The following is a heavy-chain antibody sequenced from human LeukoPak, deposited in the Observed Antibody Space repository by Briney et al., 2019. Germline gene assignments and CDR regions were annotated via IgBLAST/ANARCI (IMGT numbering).Heavy chain of an antibody. CDR3: AKWPEGAMDYFDY. V-gene: IGHV3-23*01. Sequence: GVSLRLSCAASGFTFSSYAMSWVRQAPGKGLEWVSAISGSGGSTYYADSVKGRFTISRDNSKNTLYLEMSSLRVEDTAIYYCAKWPEGAMDYFDYWGQGTLVTVSS. J-gene: IGHJ4*02. CDR2: ISGSGGST. CDR1: GFTFSSYA. D-gene: IGHD3-16*01.